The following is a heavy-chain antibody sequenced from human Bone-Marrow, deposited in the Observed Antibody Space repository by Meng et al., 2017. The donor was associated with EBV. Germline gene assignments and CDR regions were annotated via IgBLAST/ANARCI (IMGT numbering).Heavy chain of an antibody. V-gene: IGHV1-8*01. J-gene: IGHJ5*02. D-gene: IGHD3-10*01. CDR2: MDPNSGNT. CDR3: ARDVYASGTYRADP. CDR1: GYTFTRYD. Sequence: QVQLLQSGAEVKKPGASVKVSCKASGYTFTRYDINWVRQATGQGLEWMGWMDPNSGNTGFAQKFQGRVTMTRNTSISTAYMELSALTSEDTAVYYCARDVYASGTYRADPWGQGTLVTVSS.